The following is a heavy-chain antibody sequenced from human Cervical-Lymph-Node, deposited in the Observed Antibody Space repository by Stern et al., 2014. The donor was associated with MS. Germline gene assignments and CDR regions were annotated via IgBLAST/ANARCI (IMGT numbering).Heavy chain of an antibody. D-gene: IGHD2-15*01. Sequence: QVQLQESGSGLVKPSQTLSLTCAVSGGSISSGCYSWSWIRQPPGKGLEWIGYIYHSGSTYYNPSLKSRVTISVDRSKNQFSLKHISMTAANTAVYYCARGHKLSPNWFDPWGQGTLVIVSS. CDR2: IYHSGST. CDR1: GGSISSGCYS. V-gene: IGHV4-30-2*01. J-gene: IGHJ5*02. CDR3: ARGHKLSPNWFDP.